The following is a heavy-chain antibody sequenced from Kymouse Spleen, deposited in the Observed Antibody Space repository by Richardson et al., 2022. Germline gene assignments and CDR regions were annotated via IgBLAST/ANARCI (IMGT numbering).Heavy chain of an antibody. CDR1: GGSFSGYY. V-gene: IGHV4-34*01. D-gene: IGHD3-9*01. CDR2: INHSGST. CDR3: ARITIF*LVIPLTTTTTVWTS. J-gene: IGHJ6*02. Sequence: QVQLQQWGAGLLKPSETLSLTCAVYGGSFSGYYWSWIRQPPGKGLEWIGEINHSGSTNYNPSLKSRVTISVDTSKNQFSLKLSSVTAADTAVYYCARITIF*LVIPLTTTTTVWTSGAKGPRSPSPQ.